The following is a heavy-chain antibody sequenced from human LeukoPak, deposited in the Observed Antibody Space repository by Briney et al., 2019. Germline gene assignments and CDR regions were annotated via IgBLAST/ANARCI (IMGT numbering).Heavy chain of an antibody. CDR2: IYSDGST. CDR3: ARVYSGSYYDY. Sequence: GGSLRLSCAASGFTVSSNYMSWVRQAPGKGLEWVSVIYSDGSTYYPDSVKGRFTISRDNSKNTLYLQINSLRAEDTAVYYCARVYSGSYYDYWGQGTLVTVSS. D-gene: IGHD1-26*01. V-gene: IGHV3-66*01. J-gene: IGHJ4*02. CDR1: GFTVSSNY.